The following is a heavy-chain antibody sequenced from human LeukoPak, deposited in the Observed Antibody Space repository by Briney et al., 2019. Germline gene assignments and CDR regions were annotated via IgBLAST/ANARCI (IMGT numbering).Heavy chain of an antibody. D-gene: IGHD3-10*01. CDR3: ARRHYGSGNIDS. CDR1: GGSFSGYY. V-gene: IGHV4-34*01. CDR2: INHSGST. J-gene: IGHJ4*02. Sequence: SETLSPTCAVYGGSFSGYYWSWIRQPPGKGLEWIGEINHSGSTNYNPSLKSRVTISVDTSKNQFSLKLSSVTAADTAVYYCARRHYGSGNIDSWGQGTLVTVSS.